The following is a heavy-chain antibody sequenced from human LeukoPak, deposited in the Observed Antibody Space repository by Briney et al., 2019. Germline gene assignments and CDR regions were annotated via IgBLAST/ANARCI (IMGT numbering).Heavy chain of an antibody. CDR1: GFTFSSYG. J-gene: IGHJ4*02. CDR3: AGRAGDWFHFDY. V-gene: IGHV3-30*03. D-gene: IGHD7-27*01. CDR2: ISYDGSNK. Sequence: GGSLRLSCAASGFTFSSYGMHWVRQAPGKGLEWVAVISYDGSNKYYADSVKGRFTISRDNSKNTLYLQMNSLRAEDAAVYYCAGRAGDWFHFDYWGQGTLVTVSS.